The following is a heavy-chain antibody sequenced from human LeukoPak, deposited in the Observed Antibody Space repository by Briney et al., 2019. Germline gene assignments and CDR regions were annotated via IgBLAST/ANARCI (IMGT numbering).Heavy chain of an antibody. CDR1: GGSFSGYY. Sequence: SETLSLTCAVYGGSFSGYYWSWIRQPPGKGLEWIGEINHSGSTNYNPSLKSRVTISVDTSKNQFSLKLSSVTAADTAVYYCARWAYDSSGYYYWGQGTLVTVSS. CDR2: INHSGST. CDR3: ARWAYDSSGYYY. D-gene: IGHD3-22*01. V-gene: IGHV4-34*01. J-gene: IGHJ4*02.